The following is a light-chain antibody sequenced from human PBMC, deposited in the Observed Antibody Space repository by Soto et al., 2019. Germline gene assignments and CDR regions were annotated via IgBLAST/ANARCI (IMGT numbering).Light chain of an antibody. V-gene: IGKV3-11*01. CDR3: QQRSNWRT. CDR2: DAS. J-gene: IGKJ2*01. Sequence: EIVLTQSPATLSLSPGERATLSCRASQSVSSYLAWYQQKPGQAPMLLIYDASNRATGIPARFSGSGSGTDFTVTISSLEPEDFAGYYCQQRSNWRTFGQGTKLEIK. CDR1: QSVSSY.